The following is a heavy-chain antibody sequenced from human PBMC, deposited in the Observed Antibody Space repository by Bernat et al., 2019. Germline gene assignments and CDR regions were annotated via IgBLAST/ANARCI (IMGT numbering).Heavy chain of an antibody. D-gene: IGHD1-7*01. CDR2: ISGSGGST. J-gene: IGHJ5*02. CDR1: GFTFSFYA. Sequence: EVQLLGSGGGLVQPGGSLRLSCAASGFTFSFYAMSWVRQAPGKGLEWVSTISGSGGSTSYADSVKGRFTISRDNSKNTLYLQMNSLRAEDTAVYYCAKHRNNWNYGKFDPWGQGTLVTVSS. V-gene: IGHV3-23*01. CDR3: AKHRNNWNYGKFDP.